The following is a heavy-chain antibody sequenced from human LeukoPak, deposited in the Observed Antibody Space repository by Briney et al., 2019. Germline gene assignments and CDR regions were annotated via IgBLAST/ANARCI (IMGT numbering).Heavy chain of an antibody. CDR2: IMQDGREK. V-gene: IGHV3-7*01. Sequence: PGVNLRLSCAASGFTFYSNWRAWDRQAPGKGLEWVANIMQDGREKSYVDSVKGGFTVSRDNDNNSLYLQMNNLRVEDTAVYYCARERYFDWLPLDYWGQGTLVTVSS. J-gene: IGHJ4*02. CDR1: GFTFYSNW. CDR3: ARERYFDWLPLDY. D-gene: IGHD3-9*01.